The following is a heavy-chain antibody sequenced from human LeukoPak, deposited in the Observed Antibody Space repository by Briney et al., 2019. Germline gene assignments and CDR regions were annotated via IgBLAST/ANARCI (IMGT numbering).Heavy chain of an antibody. J-gene: IGHJ3*02. V-gene: IGHV3-33*08. CDR3: VRDGGELEADGFDI. CDR2: IWYDGTNI. Sequence: GGSLRLSCAGSGFTFSSHEMNWVRQAPGKGLEWVAIIWYDGTNIKYVDSVKGRFTISRDNSKNTLYLQMNSLRAEDTAVYYCVRDGGELEADGFDIWGKGTMVTVSS. D-gene: IGHD2-21*01. CDR1: GFTFSSHE.